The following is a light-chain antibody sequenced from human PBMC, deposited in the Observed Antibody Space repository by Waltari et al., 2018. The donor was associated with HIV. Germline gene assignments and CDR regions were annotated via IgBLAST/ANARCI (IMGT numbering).Light chain of an antibody. Sequence: SYVLTQPPSVSVAPGKTARITCGGLNNATTSLHWYQQKPGQAPVLVIYYDSDRPSGIPERFSGSNSGNSATLTIIRVEAGDEADYYCQVWDPSGDHLIFGGGTKLTVL. CDR3: QVWDPSGDHLI. CDR2: YDS. J-gene: IGLJ2*01. CDR1: NNATTS. V-gene: IGLV3-21*04.